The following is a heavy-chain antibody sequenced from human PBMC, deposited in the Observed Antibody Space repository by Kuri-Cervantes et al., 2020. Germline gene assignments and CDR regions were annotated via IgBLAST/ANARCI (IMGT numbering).Heavy chain of an antibody. CDR2: IYTSGST. CDR3: ATTGAYYYDSSGDY. Sequence: PCTVSGGSISRGSYYWRWIRQPAGKGLEWIGRIYTSGSTNYNPSLKSRVTISVDTSKNQFSLKLGSVNAADTAVYYCATTGAYYYDSSGDYWGQGTLVTVSS. V-gene: IGHV4-61*02. D-gene: IGHD3-22*01. CDR1: GGSISRGSYY. J-gene: IGHJ4*02.